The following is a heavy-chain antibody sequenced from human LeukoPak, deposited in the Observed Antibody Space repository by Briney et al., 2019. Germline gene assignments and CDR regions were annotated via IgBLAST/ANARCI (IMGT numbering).Heavy chain of an antibody. CDR3: AREYSSSSWEC. CDR2: IIPILGIA. J-gene: IGHJ4*02. D-gene: IGHD6-6*01. CDR1: GGTFSSYT. Sequence: SVKISCKASGGTFSSYTISWVRQAPGQGLEWMGRIIPILGIANYAQKFQGRVTITADKSTSTAYMELSSLRSEDTAVYYCAREYSSSSWECWGQGTLVTVSS. V-gene: IGHV1-69*04.